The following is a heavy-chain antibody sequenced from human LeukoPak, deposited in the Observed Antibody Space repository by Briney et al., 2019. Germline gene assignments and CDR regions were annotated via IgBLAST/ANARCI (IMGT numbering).Heavy chain of an antibody. J-gene: IGHJ5*02. V-gene: IGHV4-61*01. CDR3: ARDSYCSGGSCYSSFWFDP. D-gene: IGHD2-15*01. CDR1: GGSFSSGSYY. CDR2: IYYSGST. Sequence: SETLSLTCTVSGGSFSSGSYYWSWIRQPPGKGLEWLGYIYYSGSTNYNPSLKSRVTISVDTSKNQFSLKLSSVTAADTAVYYCARDSYCSGGSCYSSFWFDPWGQGTLVTVSS.